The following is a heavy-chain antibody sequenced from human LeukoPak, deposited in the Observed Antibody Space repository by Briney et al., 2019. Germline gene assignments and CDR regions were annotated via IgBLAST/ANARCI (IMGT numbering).Heavy chain of an antibody. CDR1: GGSISSYY. CDR2: IYYSGST. V-gene: IGHV4-59*01. J-gene: IGHJ4*02. Sequence: SETLSLTCTVSGGSISSYYWSWIRQPPGKGLECIGYIYYSGSTNYNPSLKSRVTISVGTSKNQFSLKLSSVTAADTAVYYCARGEAAAGTCYFDYWGQGTLVTVSS. CDR3: ARGEAAAGTCYFDY. D-gene: IGHD6-13*01.